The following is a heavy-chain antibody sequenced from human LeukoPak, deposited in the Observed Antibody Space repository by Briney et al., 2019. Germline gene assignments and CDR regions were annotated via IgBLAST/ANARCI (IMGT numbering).Heavy chain of an antibody. V-gene: IGHV3-23*01. CDR2: ISGSGGST. J-gene: IGHJ6*03. CDR1: GFTFGSYA. Sequence: GGSLRLSCAASGFTFGSYAMSWVRQAPGKGLEWVSAISGSGGSTYYADSVKGRFTISRDNSKNTLYLQMNSLRAEDTAVYYCATPPGIAADYYYYYMDVWGKGTRSPSP. CDR3: ATPPGIAADYYYYYMDV. D-gene: IGHD6-13*01.